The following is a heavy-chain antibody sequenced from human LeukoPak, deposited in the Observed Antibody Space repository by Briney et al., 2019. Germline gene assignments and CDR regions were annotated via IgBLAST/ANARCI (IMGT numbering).Heavy chain of an antibody. D-gene: IGHD1-7*01. V-gene: IGHV3-33*01. Sequence: GGSLRLSCAASGFTFSSYGMHWVRQAPGKGLEWVAVIWYDGSNKYYADSVKGRFTISRDNSKNTLYLRMNSLRAEDTAVYYCARVDGRGPNWNYVEEWGQGTLVTVSS. J-gene: IGHJ4*02. CDR2: IWYDGSNK. CDR3: ARVDGRGPNWNYVEE. CDR1: GFTFSSYG.